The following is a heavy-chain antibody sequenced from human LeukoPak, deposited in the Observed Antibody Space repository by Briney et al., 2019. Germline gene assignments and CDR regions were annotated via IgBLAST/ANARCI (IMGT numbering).Heavy chain of an antibody. J-gene: IGHJ4*02. D-gene: IGHD3-10*01. Sequence: ASVKVSCKASGYTFTSYDINWVRQATGQGPEWMGWMNPSSGNTGYAQRFQGRVTMTRDISINTAYLELSSLRSEDTAVYYCASHTYYYSSGSFAYWGQGTLVTVSS. CDR2: MNPSSGNT. CDR3: ASHTYYYSSGSFAY. V-gene: IGHV1-8*01. CDR1: GYTFTSYD.